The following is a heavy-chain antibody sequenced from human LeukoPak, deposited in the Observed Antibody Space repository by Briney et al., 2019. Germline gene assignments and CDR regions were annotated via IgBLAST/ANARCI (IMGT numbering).Heavy chain of an antibody. CDR2: IYSCRST. V-gene: IGHV3-66*03. D-gene: IGHD3-10*01. Sequence: GGSLSLSCAATVCTVSNNYMNWVRQAPGKGLDGVSVIYSCRSTYDADSVKRRFTISRDNSKNTLYLQMNSLRAEDTAVYYCARESGITTAFDYWGQGTLVTVSS. J-gene: IGHJ4*02. CDR3: ARESGITTAFDY. CDR1: VCTVSNNY.